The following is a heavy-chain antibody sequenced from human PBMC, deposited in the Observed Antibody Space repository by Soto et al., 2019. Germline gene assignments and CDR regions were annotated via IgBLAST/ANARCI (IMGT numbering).Heavy chain of an antibody. J-gene: IGHJ4*02. Sequence: GGSLRLSCAASGFTFSSYAMSWVLQAPGKGLEWVSAISGSGGSTYYADSVKGRFTISRDNSKNTLYLQMNSLRAEDTAVYYCAKGRFWHLYYFDYWGQGTLVTVSS. V-gene: IGHV3-23*01. CDR3: AKGRFWHLYYFDY. CDR2: ISGSGGST. D-gene: IGHD3-3*01. CDR1: GFTFSSYA.